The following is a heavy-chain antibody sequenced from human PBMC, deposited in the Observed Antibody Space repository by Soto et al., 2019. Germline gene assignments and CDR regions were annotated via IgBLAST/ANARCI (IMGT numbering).Heavy chain of an antibody. Sequence: QVQLVQSGAEVKKPGSSVKVSCKASGGTFSSYAISWERQAPGQGLEWMGGIIPIFGTANYAQKFQGRVTITADEPTSTAYMELSSLRSEDTAVYYCAIPRSPTAIPSYYYYYGMDVWGQGTTVTVSS. V-gene: IGHV1-69*12. CDR1: GGTFSSYA. CDR2: IIPIFGTA. D-gene: IGHD2-21*02. J-gene: IGHJ6*02. CDR3: AIPRSPTAIPSYYYYYGMDV.